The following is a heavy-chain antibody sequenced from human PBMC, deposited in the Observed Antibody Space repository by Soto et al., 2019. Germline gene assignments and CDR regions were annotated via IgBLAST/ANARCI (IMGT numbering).Heavy chain of an antibody. CDR2: IYNGGGT. J-gene: IGHJ4*02. CDR1: GFTVSGNY. V-gene: IGHV3-53*02. Sequence: EVQLVETGGGLIQPGGSLRLSCAASGFTVSGNYMSWVRQAPGKRLGWVSVIYNGGGTYYADSVKGRFTISRDNSKNTLYLQMNSLRAEDTAVYYCASTRGSSYDYWGQGTLVTVSS. CDR3: ASTRGSSYDY. D-gene: IGHD6-6*01.